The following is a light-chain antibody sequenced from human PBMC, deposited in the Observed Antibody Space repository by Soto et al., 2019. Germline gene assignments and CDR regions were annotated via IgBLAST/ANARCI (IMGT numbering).Light chain of an antibody. Sequence: QSVLTQPPSVSGAPGQRVTISCTGSSSNIGAGYDVNWYQHLPGTAPKLLIYGNTKRPSGVPDRFSGSKSGTSASLAITGLQAEDEADYYCQSYDSSLSVPVLFGGGTQLTVL. V-gene: IGLV1-40*01. CDR1: SSNIGAGYD. CDR2: GNT. CDR3: QSYDSSLSVPVL. J-gene: IGLJ7*01.